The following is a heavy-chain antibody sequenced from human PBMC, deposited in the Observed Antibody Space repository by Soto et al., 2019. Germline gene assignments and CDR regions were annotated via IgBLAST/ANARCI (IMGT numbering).Heavy chain of an antibody. CDR2: IHPGDSQA. D-gene: IGHD3-3*01. J-gene: IGHJ4*02. CDR1: GYTFTSNS. Sequence: EVQLVQSGTEVKKPGESLKISCAVPGYTFTSNSIAWVRQMAGKGLEWMGVIHPGDSQAKYSPSFEGQVTISADKSTRTAYLQWSRLDASDTAIYYCGIYYAVWSDWGQGTLVVVSS. V-gene: IGHV5-51*01. CDR3: GIYYAVWSD.